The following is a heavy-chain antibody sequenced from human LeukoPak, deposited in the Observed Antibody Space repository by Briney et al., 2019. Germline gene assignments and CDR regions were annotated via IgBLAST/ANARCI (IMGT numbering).Heavy chain of an antibody. CDR1: GFSFSSFA. D-gene: IGHD3-22*01. J-gene: IGHJ4*02. CDR3: AKKTWDSSAWYFFDY. CDR2: ISDSGGRI. Sequence: GGSLRLSCAASGFSFSSFAMSWIRQAPGKGLEWVSAISDSGGRINYADSVKGLLTISRDNSKNTLYLQMNSLRAEDTAVYYCAKKTWDSSAWYFFDYWGQGTLVTVSS. V-gene: IGHV3-23*01.